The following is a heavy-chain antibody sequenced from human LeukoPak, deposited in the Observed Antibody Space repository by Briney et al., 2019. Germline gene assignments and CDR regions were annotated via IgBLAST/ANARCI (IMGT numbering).Heavy chain of an antibody. D-gene: IGHD3-3*01. CDR3: ARVRGRDFSSPARRDNWFDP. V-gene: IGHV4-61*02. J-gene: IGHJ5*02. CDR2: ISSSGST. Sequence: PSQTLSLTCTVSGDSISSGDYYWSWIRQPAGKGLEWIGRISSSGSTNYNPSLKSRVTISVDTSKNQFSLKLSSVTAADTAVYYCARVRGRDFSSPARRDNWFDPWGQGTLVTVSS. CDR1: GDSISSGDYY.